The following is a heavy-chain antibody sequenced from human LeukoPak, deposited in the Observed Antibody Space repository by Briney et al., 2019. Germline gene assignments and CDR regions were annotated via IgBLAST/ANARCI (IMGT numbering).Heavy chain of an antibody. CDR2: ISGSGDRT. D-gene: IGHD2-8*02. V-gene: IGHV3-23*01. Sequence: GGSLRLSCAASGFTFSTYAMSWVRQAPRKGLEWVSTISGSGDRTYYADSVKGRFTISRDNSKNTLYLQMNSLRAEDTAVYYCAKDSGAILGDYWGQGTLVTVSS. CDR3: AKDSGAILGDY. J-gene: IGHJ4*02. CDR1: GFTFSTYA.